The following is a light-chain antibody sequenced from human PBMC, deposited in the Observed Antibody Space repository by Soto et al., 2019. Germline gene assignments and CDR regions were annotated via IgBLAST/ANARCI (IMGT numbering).Light chain of an antibody. CDR3: QQYNDWPLT. J-gene: IGKJ4*01. CDR2: GAF. Sequence: EIVMTQSPATLSVSPGERATLSCRASQSVSSNLAWYQQKPGQAPRLLIYGAFTRATGIPARFSGSGSGTEFTLTISSLQSEDFALYFCQQYNDWPLTFGGGTKVEIK. V-gene: IGKV3-15*01. CDR1: QSVSSN.